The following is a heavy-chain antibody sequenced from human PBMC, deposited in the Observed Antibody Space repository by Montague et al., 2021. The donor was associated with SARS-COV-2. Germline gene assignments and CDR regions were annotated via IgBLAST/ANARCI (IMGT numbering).Heavy chain of an antibody. D-gene: IGHD3-10*01. V-gene: IGHV3-53*04. Sequence: SLRLSCAASGFTVGSNYMSWVRQAPGKGLEWVSVIYSGGSTYYADSVKGRLTISRHNSKNTLYLQMNSLRAEDTAVYYCARDLTYGSGRSYYYYGMDVWGQGTTVTVSS. CDR1: GFTVGSNY. J-gene: IGHJ6*02. CDR2: IYSGGST. CDR3: ARDLTYGSGRSYYYYGMDV.